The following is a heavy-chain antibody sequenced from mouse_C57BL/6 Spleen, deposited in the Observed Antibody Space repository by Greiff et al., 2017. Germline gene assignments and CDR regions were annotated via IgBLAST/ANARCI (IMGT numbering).Heavy chain of an antibody. CDR1: GYSITSGYY. Sequence: DVQLQESGPGLVKPSQSLSLTCSVTGYSITSGYYWNWIRQFPGNKLEWMGYISYDGSNNYNPSLKNRISITRDTSKNQFFLKLNSVTTEDTATYYCARVDYDYDGAYWGQGTLVTVSA. CDR2: ISYDGSN. D-gene: IGHD2-4*01. CDR3: ARVDYDYDGAY. V-gene: IGHV3-6*01. J-gene: IGHJ3*01.